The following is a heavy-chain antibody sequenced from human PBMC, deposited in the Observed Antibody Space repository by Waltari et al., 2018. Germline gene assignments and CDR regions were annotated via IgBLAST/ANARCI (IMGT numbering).Heavy chain of an antibody. CDR3: VRPHGIGDCHTNWFDP. CDR2: SYWDDDK. J-gene: IGHJ5*02. V-gene: IGHV2-5*04. CDR1: GFSLSTSGVA. D-gene: IGHD2-21*02. Sequence: QITLRESGPTLIKPTQTLTLACSFSGFSLSTSGVAVAWIRQTPGMALQWLALSYWDDDKRYSPTLKNRLTITKETSRNQVVLTMTDMDAADTGTYYCVRPHGIGDCHTNWFDPWGRGILVTVSS.